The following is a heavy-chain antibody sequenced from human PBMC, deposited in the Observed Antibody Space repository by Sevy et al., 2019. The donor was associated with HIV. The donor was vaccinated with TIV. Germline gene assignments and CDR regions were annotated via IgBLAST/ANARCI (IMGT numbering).Heavy chain of an antibody. V-gene: IGHV4-34*01. Sequence: SETLSLTCAVYGGSFSGYYWSWIRQPPGKGLEWIGEINHSGSTNYNPSLKSRVTISVDTSKNQFSLKLSSVTAAETAVYYCARGRIVVVPAAENRNARFDYWGQGTLVTVSS. CDR1: GGSFSGYY. CDR2: INHSGST. CDR3: ARGRIVVVPAAENRNARFDY. J-gene: IGHJ4*02. D-gene: IGHD2-2*01.